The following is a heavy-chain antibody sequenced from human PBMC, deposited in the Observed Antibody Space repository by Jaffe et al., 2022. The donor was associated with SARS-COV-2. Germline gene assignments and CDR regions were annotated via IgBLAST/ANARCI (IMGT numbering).Heavy chain of an antibody. V-gene: IGHV3-7*01. CDR1: GFTFSSYW. J-gene: IGHJ1*01. D-gene: IGHD1-26*01. CDR2: IKQDGSEK. CDR3: ARTLPSGSYVRYFQH. Sequence: EVQLVESGGGLVQPGGSLRLSCAASGFTFSSYWMSWVRQAPGKGLEWVANIKQDGSEKYYVDSVKGRFTISRDNAKNSLYLQMNSLRAEDTAVYYCARTLPSGSYVRYFQHWGQGTLVTVSS.